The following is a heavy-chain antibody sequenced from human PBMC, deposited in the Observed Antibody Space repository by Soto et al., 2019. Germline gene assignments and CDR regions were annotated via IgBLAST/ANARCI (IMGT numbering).Heavy chain of an antibody. CDR2: IDPSDSYT. D-gene: IGHD6-13*01. CDR3: ARMAVKQLYYDGTDV. Sequence: PGESLEISCKGSVYSFTSYWISWVRQMPGKGLEWMGRIDPSDSYTNYSPSFQGHVTISADKSISTAYLQWSSLKASDTAMYYCARMAVKQLYYDGTDVWGQGNMVTAS. J-gene: IGHJ6*02. CDR1: VYSFTSYW. V-gene: IGHV5-10-1*01.